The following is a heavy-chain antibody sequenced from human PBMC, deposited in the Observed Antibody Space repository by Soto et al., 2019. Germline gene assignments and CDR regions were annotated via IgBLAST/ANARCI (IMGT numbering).Heavy chain of an antibody. J-gene: IGHJ6*02. Sequence: QITLKESGPTLVKPTQTLTLTCTFSGFSLSTSGVGVAWIRQPPGKALEGLALIYWDDDKRYRPSLESRLTITKDTSKNPVVLTMTNMDSVDTATYYCAYLPCSGGSCYWFSFSGMDVLGQGTTVTVSS. CDR2: IYWDDDK. D-gene: IGHD2-15*01. CDR3: AYLPCSGGSCYWFSFSGMDV. V-gene: IGHV2-5*02. CDR1: GFSLSTSGVG.